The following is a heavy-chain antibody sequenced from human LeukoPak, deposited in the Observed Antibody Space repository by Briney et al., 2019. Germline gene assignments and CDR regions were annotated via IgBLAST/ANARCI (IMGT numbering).Heavy chain of an antibody. D-gene: IGHD3-16*01. CDR2: IYPGDSDT. CDR1: GYRFTSDW. J-gene: IGHJ6*02. V-gene: IGHV5-51*01. Sequence: GESLKISCKGSGYRFTSDWIGWVRQMPGKGLEWMGIIYPGDSDTRYSPSFQGQVTISADKSVNTAYLQWSSLKASDTAMYYCARLETISRGTYGMDVWGQGTTVTVSS. CDR3: ARLETISRGTYGMDV.